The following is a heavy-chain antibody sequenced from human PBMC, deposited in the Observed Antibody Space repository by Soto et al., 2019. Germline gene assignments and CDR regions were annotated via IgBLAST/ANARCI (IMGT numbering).Heavy chain of an antibody. CDR2: MFYSGTT. Sequence: QVQLQESGPGLVKPSETLSLTCTVAGASMSGNYWTWVRQPPGKGLEWIGNMFYSGTTNYNPSLRSRVTMSLDTPVNQFSLRLSSVTAADTAVYYCARPNMWYGKILQWGRGTLVTVSS. V-gene: IGHV4-59*01. D-gene: IGHD2-15*01. CDR1: GASMSGNY. CDR3: ARPNMWYGKILQ. J-gene: IGHJ1*01.